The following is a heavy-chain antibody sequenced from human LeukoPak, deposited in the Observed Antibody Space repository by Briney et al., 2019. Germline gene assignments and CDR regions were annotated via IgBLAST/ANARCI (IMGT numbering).Heavy chain of an antibody. CDR3: ARQAAAGTKRFDY. J-gene: IGHJ4*02. D-gene: IGHD6-13*01. CDR1: GYTFTGYY. Sequence: ASVKVSRKASGYTFTGYYMHWVRQAPGQGLEWMGRINPNSGGTNYAQKFQVRVTMTRDTSISTAYMELSRLRSDDTAVYYCARQAAAGTKRFDYWGQGTLVTVSS. V-gene: IGHV1-2*06. CDR2: INPNSGGT.